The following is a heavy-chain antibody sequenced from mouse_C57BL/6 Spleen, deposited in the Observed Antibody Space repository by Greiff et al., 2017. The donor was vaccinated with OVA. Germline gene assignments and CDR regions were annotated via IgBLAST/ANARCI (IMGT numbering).Heavy chain of an antibody. Sequence: ESGPGLVKPSQSLSLTCSVTGYSITSGYYWNWIRQFPGNKLEWMGYISYDGSNNYNPSLKNRISITRDTSKNQFFLKLNSVTTEDTATYYCARDDGNYCDYWGQGTTLTVSS. CDR1: GYSITSGYY. CDR3: ARDDGNYCDY. CDR2: ISYDGSN. J-gene: IGHJ2*01. D-gene: IGHD2-3*01. V-gene: IGHV3-6*01.